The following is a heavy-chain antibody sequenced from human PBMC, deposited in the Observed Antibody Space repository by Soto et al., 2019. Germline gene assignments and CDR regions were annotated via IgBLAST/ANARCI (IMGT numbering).Heavy chain of an antibody. J-gene: IGHJ4*02. V-gene: IGHV3-21*01. CDR3: ARESEDLTSNFDY. CDR1: GFTFSIYS. Sequence: GGSLRLSCAASGFTFSIYSMKWVRQAPGKGLEWVSSISSTTNYIYYADSMKGRFTVSRDNAKNSVYLDMNSLSAEDTAVYYCARESEDLTSNFDYWGQGTLVTVSS. CDR2: ISSTTNYI.